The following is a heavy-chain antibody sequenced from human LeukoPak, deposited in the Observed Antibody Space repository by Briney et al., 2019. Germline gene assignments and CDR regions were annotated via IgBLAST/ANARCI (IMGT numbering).Heavy chain of an antibody. J-gene: IGHJ4*02. CDR3: AKERLTFDY. CDR2: ISSSSSTI. V-gene: IGHV3-48*01. CDR1: GFTFSSYS. Sequence: GGSLRLSCAASGFTFSSYSMNWVRQAPGKGLEWDSYISSSSSTIYYADSVKGRFTISRDNSKNTLYLQMNSLRAEDTAVYYCAKERLTFDYWGQGTLVTVSS. D-gene: IGHD4/OR15-4a*01.